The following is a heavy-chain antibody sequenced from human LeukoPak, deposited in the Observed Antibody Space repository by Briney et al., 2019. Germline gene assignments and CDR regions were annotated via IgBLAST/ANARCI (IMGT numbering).Heavy chain of an antibody. J-gene: IGHJ4*02. Sequence: SETLSLTWAVYGGSFSGYYWSWIRQPPGKGLEWMGESNHSGSTNYNPSLKSRVTISVATSKNQFSLKLSSVTAADTAVYYCARGQPITMRDRDYFDYWGQGTLVTVSS. D-gene: IGHD3-22*01. CDR3: ARGQPITMRDRDYFDY. V-gene: IGHV4-34*01. CDR2: SNHSGST. CDR1: GGSFSGYY.